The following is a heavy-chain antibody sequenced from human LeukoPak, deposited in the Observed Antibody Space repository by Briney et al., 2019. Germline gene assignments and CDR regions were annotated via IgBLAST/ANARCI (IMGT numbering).Heavy chain of an antibody. CDR1: GYTFATYG. V-gene: IGHV1-18*01. J-gene: IGHJ3*02. CDR3: ARDHYDYGGNSDAFDI. Sequence: ASVKVSCKASGYTFATYGISWVRQAPGQGLEWMGWILAFTGDTNYTQNFEGRFTMTTDTSTNTAFMELRSLRADDTAVYYCARDHYDYGGNSDAFDIWSQGTMVIVSS. CDR2: ILAFTGDT. D-gene: IGHD4-23*01.